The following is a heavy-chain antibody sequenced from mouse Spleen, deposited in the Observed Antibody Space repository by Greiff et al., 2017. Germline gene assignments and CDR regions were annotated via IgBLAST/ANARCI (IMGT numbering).Heavy chain of an antibody. V-gene: IGHV2-2*02. CDR1: GFSLTSYG. CDR3: TTSTGTWFAY. D-gene: IGHD4-1*02. CDR2: IWSGGST. Sequence: VKLVESGPGLVQPSQSLSITCTVSGFSLTSYGIHWVRQSPGKGLEWLGVIWSGGSTDYNAAFIARLSISTDNSKSQVFFKINRLQANDTAIYYCTTSTGTWFAYWGQGTLVTVSA. J-gene: IGHJ3*01.